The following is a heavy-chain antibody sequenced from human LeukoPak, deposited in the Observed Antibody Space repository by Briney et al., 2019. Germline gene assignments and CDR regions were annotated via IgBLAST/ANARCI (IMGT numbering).Heavy chain of an antibody. CDR2: IIPIFGTA. CDR3: AREIAAAGTYFDY. CDR1: GGTFSSYA. V-gene: IGHV1-69*05. D-gene: IGHD6-13*01. J-gene: IGHJ4*02. Sequence: SVKVSCKASGGTFSSYAISWVRQAPGQGLEWMGRIIPIFGTANYAQKFQGRVTITTDESTSAAYMELSSLRSEDTAVYYCAREIAAAGTYFDYWGQGTLVTVSS.